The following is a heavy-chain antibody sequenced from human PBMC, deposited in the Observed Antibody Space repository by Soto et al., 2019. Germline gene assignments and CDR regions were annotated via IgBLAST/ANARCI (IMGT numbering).Heavy chain of an antibody. Sequence: PTLVNPTETLTLTCTVSGFSLSNARMGVSWIRQPPGKALEWLAHIFSNDEKSYSTSLKSRLTISKDTSKSQVVLTMTNMDPVDTATYYCARIKVAGKYGMDVWGQGTTVTVSS. D-gene: IGHD6-19*01. CDR3: ARIKVAGKYGMDV. J-gene: IGHJ6*02. CDR1: GFSLSNARMG. CDR2: IFSNDEK. V-gene: IGHV2-26*01.